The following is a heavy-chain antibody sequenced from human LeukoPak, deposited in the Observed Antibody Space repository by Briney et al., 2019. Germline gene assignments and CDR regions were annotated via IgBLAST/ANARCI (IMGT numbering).Heavy chain of an antibody. CDR1: GFTFSSYA. J-gene: IGHJ3*02. V-gene: IGHV3-23*01. CDR3: AKCTDGSDAFAI. D-gene: IGHD5-24*01. Sequence: TGGSLRLSCAASGFTFSSYAMNWVRQAPGKGLEWVSTISGSGGTTFYADSVKGRLTISRDNPKNTLYLQMIGLRADDTAVYYCAKCTDGSDAFAIWGQGTMVTVSS. CDR2: ISGSGGTT.